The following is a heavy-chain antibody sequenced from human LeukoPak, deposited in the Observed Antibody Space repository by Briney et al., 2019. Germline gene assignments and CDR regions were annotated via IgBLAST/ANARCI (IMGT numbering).Heavy chain of an antibody. V-gene: IGHV3-66*01. CDR1: GLTFSNFA. D-gene: IGHD1-26*01. Sequence: GGSLRLSCAASGLTFSNFAMSWVRQAPGKGLEWVSVLYTGGDTDYADSVKGRFTISRDSSKNTLYLQMSSLRPEDTAIYYCTRDLNRGSYHWFDPWGQGTPVTVS. J-gene: IGHJ5*02. CDR3: TRDLNRGSYHWFDP. CDR2: LYTGGDT.